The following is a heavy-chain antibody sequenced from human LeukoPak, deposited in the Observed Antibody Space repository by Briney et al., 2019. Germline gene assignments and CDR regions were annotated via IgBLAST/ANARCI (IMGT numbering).Heavy chain of an antibody. J-gene: IGHJ4*02. V-gene: IGHV4-34*01. CDR2: INHSGST. Sequence: SETLSLTCAVYGGPFSGYYWSWIRQPPGKGLEWIGEINHSGSTNYNPSLKSRVTISVDTSKNQFSLKLSSVTAADTAVYYCARSSTRLPDYWGQGTLVTVSS. CDR3: ARSSTRLPDY. D-gene: IGHD3-3*02. CDR1: GGPFSGYY.